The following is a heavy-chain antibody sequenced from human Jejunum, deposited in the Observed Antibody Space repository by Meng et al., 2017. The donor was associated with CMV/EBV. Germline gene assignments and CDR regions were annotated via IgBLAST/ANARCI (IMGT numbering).Heavy chain of an antibody. V-gene: IGHV4-4*07. Sequence: VTLQEAGPGLVNPSAPLALTCTVSGGSMNSYYWAWIRQPAGKGLEWIGHIYSSGITNYNPSLKSRVIMSLDTSKNQFSLKLSSVTAADTALYYCARDVQTSLFRSTLGMGWFDPWGQGTLVTVSS. CDR1: GGSMNSYY. D-gene: IGHD3-3*01. J-gene: IGHJ5*02. CDR2: IYSSGIT. CDR3: ARDVQTSLFRSTLGMGWFDP.